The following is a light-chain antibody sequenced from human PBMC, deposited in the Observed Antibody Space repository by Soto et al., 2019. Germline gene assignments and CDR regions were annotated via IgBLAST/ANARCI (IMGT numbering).Light chain of an antibody. CDR1: QSITRN. J-gene: IGKJ5*01. CDR2: GAS. Sequence: EIVMTQSPATLSVSPGERATLSCRASQSITRNLAWYQQSPGQAPRLLIYGASTRATGIPARFSGSGSGTEFTLTINSLQSEDFAVYYCQQYKNWPPITFGQGTRLEIK. CDR3: QQYKNWPPIT. V-gene: IGKV3-15*01.